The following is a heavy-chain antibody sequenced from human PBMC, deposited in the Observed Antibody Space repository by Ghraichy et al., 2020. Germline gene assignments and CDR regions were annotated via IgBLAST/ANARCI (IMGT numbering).Heavy chain of an antibody. Sequence: GSLRLSCAASGFTFSSYWMHWVRQAPGKGLVWVSRINSDGSSTSYADSVKGRFTISRDNAKNTLYLQMNSLRAEDTAVYYCARDMGDDYYDSSGSFDYWGQGTLVTVSS. J-gene: IGHJ4*02. CDR3: ARDMGDDYYDSSGSFDY. V-gene: IGHV3-74*01. D-gene: IGHD3-22*01. CDR2: INSDGSST. CDR1: GFTFSSYW.